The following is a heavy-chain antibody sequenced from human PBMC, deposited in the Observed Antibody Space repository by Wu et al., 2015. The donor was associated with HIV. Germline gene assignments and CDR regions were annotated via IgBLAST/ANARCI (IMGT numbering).Heavy chain of an antibody. D-gene: IGHD5-12*01. CDR3: ATERIVAITHFDS. J-gene: IGHJ4*02. CDR1: GDTFKYYA. Sequence: QVHLVQPGAEVKKPGSSVKVSCKTSGDTFKYYAMNWVRQAPGQGLEWMGRIIPILGITNYAQIFQGRFTMTADKFTNTAYMELNSLRSDDTAVYYCATERIVAITHFDSWDQGTLVTVSS. CDR2: IIPILGIT. V-gene: IGHV1-69*04.